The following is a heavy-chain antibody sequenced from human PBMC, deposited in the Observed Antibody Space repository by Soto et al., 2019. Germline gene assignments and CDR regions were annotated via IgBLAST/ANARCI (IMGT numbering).Heavy chain of an antibody. J-gene: IGHJ4*02. Sequence: SETLSLTCTVSGGSINSNNYYWAWIRQPPGKGLAWIASIYYDGSTYYNPSLKSRVSISVDTSKNHFSLKLSSATAADTAVYYCAKVVVAATRHTDFDSWGQGTPVTVSA. D-gene: IGHD2-15*01. CDR2: IYYDGST. V-gene: IGHV4-39*02. CDR1: GGSINSNNYY. CDR3: AKVVVAATRHTDFDS.